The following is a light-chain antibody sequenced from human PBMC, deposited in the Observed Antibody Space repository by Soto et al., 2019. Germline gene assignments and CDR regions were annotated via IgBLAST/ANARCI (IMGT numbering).Light chain of an antibody. CDR3: QRALT. CDR1: QSVSTN. CDR2: DAS. J-gene: IGKJ4*01. V-gene: IGKV3-11*01. Sequence: EIVLTQSPATLSLSPGERATLSCRASQSVSTNLAWYQQTPGQAPRLLIHDASKKATGVPARFSGSGSGTDFTLTISSLEPEDFAVYSCQRALTFGGGTKVEIK.